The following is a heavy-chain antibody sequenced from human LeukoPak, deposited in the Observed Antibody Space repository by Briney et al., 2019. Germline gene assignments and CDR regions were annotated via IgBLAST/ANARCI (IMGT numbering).Heavy chain of an antibody. V-gene: IGHV3-23*01. D-gene: IGHD5-12*01. Sequence: GGPLRLSCAASGFTFSSYAMSWVRQAPGKGLEWVSAISGSGGSTYYADSVKGRFTISRDNSKNTLYLQMNSLRAEDTAVYYCANYHRTIVATITNYFDYWGQGTLVTVSS. CDR3: ANYHRTIVATITNYFDY. CDR2: ISGSGGST. J-gene: IGHJ4*02. CDR1: GFTFSSYA.